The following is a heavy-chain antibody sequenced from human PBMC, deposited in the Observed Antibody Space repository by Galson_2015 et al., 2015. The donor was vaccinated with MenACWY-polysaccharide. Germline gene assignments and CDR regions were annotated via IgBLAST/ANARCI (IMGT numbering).Heavy chain of an antibody. V-gene: IGHV3-33*05. J-gene: IGHJ3*02. Sequence: SLRLSCAASGSRFRGSGMHWVRQAPGKGLEWVAVIQYDGSVKLYADSVKGRFTISRDNSKNTLFLEMNSLRAEDTAVYYCAREASRIVFHAFDTWGQGTMVTVSS. D-gene: IGHD6-13*01. CDR2: IQYDGSVK. CDR1: GSRFRGSG. CDR3: AREASRIVFHAFDT.